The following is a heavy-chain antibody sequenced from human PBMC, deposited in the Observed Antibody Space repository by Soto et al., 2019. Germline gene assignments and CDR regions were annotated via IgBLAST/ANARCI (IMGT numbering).Heavy chain of an antibody. D-gene: IGHD5-18*01. Sequence: PSQTLSLTWVISGDRVSSNSVAWNWIRQSPSRGLEWLGRTYYRSKWYFDYALSVKSRITISPDPSKNQFSLHLNPVTPEDKAVYYCAREEILIGCSLFAPWGEGTQATVPS. J-gene: IGHJ5*02. CDR2: TYYRSKWYF. CDR3: AREEILIGCSLFAP. CDR1: GDRVSSNSVA. V-gene: IGHV6-1*01.